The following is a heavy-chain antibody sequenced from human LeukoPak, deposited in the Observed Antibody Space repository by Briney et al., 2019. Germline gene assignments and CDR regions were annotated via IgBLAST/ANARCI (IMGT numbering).Heavy chain of an antibody. V-gene: IGHV4-39*01. D-gene: IGHD4-17*01. CDR3: ARWAGDYGVMNGAFDI. CDR2: INYSGST. CDR1: GGSIISSSYY. J-gene: IGHJ3*02. Sequence: SETLSLTCTVSGGSIISSSYYWGWIRQPPGKGLEWIGSINYSGSTYYNPPLKSRITISVDTSKNQFSLQLSSVTAADTAVYFCARWAGDYGVMNGAFDIWGQGTMVTVSS.